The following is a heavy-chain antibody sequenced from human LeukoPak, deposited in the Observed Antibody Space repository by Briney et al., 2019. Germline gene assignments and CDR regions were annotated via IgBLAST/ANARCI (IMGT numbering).Heavy chain of an antibody. Sequence: SETLSLTCSVSGGSFSSSSYFWGWIRQPPGKGLEWIGSIYINGNTSYNPSLKSRVTISVDTSKNQFSLKLSSVTAADTAVYYCARGVKGYSSGWYGSYFDYWGQGTLVTVSS. J-gene: IGHJ4*02. V-gene: IGHV4-39*07. CDR2: IYINGNT. CDR3: ARGVKGYSSGWYGSYFDY. CDR1: GGSFSSSSYF. D-gene: IGHD6-19*01.